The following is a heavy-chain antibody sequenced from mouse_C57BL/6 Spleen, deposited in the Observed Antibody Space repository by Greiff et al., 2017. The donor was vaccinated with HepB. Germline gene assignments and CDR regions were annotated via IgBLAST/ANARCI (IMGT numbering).Heavy chain of an antibody. V-gene: IGHV1-76*01. Sequence: QVQLQQSGAELVRPGASVKLSCKASGYTFTDYYINWVKQRPGQGLEWIARIYPGSGNTYYNEKFKGKATLTAEKSSSTAYMQLSSLTSEDSAVYFCARSDYYLRYFDVWGTGTTVTVSS. J-gene: IGHJ1*03. D-gene: IGHD1-1*01. CDR3: ARSDYYLRYFDV. CDR1: GYTFTDYY. CDR2: IYPGSGNT.